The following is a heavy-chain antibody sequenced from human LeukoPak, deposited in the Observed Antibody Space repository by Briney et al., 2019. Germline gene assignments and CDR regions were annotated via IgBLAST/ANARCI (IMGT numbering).Heavy chain of an antibody. CDR1: GLTFSSHW. V-gene: IGHV3-13*01. CDR2: IGTAGDT. D-gene: IGHD1-26*01. CDR3: ARQNTPHGNFDY. Sequence: PGGSLRLSCAASGLTFSSHWMHWVRQPAGKGLEWVSAIGTAGDTFYPGSVKGRFTISRENAKKSLFLQMISLRAEDTAVYYCARQNTPHGNFDYWGQGTLVTVSS. J-gene: IGHJ4*02.